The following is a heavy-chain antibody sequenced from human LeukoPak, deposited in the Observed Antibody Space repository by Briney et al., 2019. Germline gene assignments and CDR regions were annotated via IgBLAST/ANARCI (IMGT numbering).Heavy chain of an antibody. D-gene: IGHD3-3*01. CDR2: IYPGDSDT. CDR3: ARASRYYDFWSGYSN. CDR1: GYSFTSYW. J-gene: IGHJ4*02. Sequence: ESLKISCKGSGYSFTSYWIGWVRQMPGKGLEWMGIIYPGDSDTRYSPSFQGQVTISADKSISTAYLQWSSLKASDTAMYYCARASRYYDFWSGYSNWGQGTLVTVSS. V-gene: IGHV5-51*01.